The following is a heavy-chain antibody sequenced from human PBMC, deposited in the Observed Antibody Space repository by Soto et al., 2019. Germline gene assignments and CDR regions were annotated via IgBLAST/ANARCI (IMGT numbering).Heavy chain of an antibody. J-gene: IGHJ1*01. V-gene: IGHV1-2*04. D-gene: IGHD6-13*01. Sequence: ASVKVSCKAAGYTFTGYYMHWVRQAPGQGLEWMGWINPNSGGTNYAQKFQGWVTMTRDTSISTAYMELSRLRSDDTAVYYCARDLGSSWYPEYFQHWGQGTLVT. CDR2: INPNSGGT. CDR3: ARDLGSSWYPEYFQH. CDR1: GYTFTGYY.